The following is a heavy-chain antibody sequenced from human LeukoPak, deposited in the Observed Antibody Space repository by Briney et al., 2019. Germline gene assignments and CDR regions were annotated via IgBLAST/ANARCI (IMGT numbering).Heavy chain of an antibody. D-gene: IGHD3-3*01. V-gene: IGHV1-69*05. CDR3: ARARYYDFWSGSHYYYMDV. Sequence: ASVKVSCKASGYTFTSYGISWVRQAPGQGLEWMGGIIPIFGTANYAQKFQGRVTITTDESTSTAYMELSSLRSEDTAVYYCARARYYDFWSGSHYYYMDVWGKGTTVTVSS. CDR1: GYTFTSYG. J-gene: IGHJ6*03. CDR2: IIPIFGTA.